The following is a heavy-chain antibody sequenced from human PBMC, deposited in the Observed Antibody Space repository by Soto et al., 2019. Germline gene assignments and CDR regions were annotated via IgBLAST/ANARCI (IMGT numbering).Heavy chain of an antibody. J-gene: IGHJ4*02. D-gene: IGHD3-22*01. CDR3: ARGDGDYHDGNGYLGRH. Sequence: EVQLVESGGDLVQPRGSLRLSCAASGFTFSSYWMHWVRQAPGKGLVWVSRIKSDGSGAIYADSVKGRFTVSRDNAKNTLYLLMNSLSTEDTAVYYCARGDGDYHDGNGYLGRHWGQGTRVTVSS. CDR1: GFTFSSYW. CDR2: IKSDGSGA. V-gene: IGHV3-74*01.